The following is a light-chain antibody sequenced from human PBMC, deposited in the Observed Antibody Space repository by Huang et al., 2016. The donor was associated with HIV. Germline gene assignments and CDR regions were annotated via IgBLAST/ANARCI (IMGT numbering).Light chain of an antibody. CDR2: GAN. CDR1: QSVSNE. V-gene: IGKV3-15*01. CDR3: QQYNDWPWT. Sequence: EIVMTQSPGTLSVSPGERATLSCRARQSVSNEGAWFQQKPGQAPRLLIYGANIRPSGTPAGFSGSGSGTEFTLTISSLQSEDFAIYYCQQYNDWPWTFGQGTKVEIK. J-gene: IGKJ1*01.